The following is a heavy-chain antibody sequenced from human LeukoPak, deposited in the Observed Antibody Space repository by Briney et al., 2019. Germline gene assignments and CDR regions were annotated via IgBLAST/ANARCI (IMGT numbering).Heavy chain of an antibody. J-gene: IGHJ4*02. Sequence: GGSLRLSCAASGFTFSSYGMHWVRQAPGKGLEWVALIWYDGSNKYYTDSVKGRLTISRDNSKNTLYLQMNGLRAEDTAVYYCAREGPRGNSQFDYWGQGTLVTVSS. CDR2: IWYDGSNK. V-gene: IGHV3-33*01. CDR3: AREGPRGNSQFDY. CDR1: GFTFSSYG. D-gene: IGHD2/OR15-2a*01.